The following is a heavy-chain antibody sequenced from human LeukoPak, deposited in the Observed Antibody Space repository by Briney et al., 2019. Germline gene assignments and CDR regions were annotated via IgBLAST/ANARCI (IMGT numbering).Heavy chain of an antibody. V-gene: IGHV4-34*01. CDR2: VNARGDT. D-gene: IGHD2-2*01. CDR1: GCSFNDYY. J-gene: IGHJ5*02. Sequence: SETLSLTCTVYGCSFNDYYWNWIRQPPGMGLEWIGEVNARGDTNYNPSLKSRVTISVDTSKNHFSLRLTSMIAADTAVYYCARGQVPAARGYNWFDPWGQGTLVTVSS. CDR3: ARGQVPAARGYNWFDP.